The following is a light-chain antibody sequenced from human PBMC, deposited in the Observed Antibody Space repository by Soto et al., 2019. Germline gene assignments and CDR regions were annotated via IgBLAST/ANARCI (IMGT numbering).Light chain of an antibody. J-gene: IGLJ1*01. Sequence: QSALTQPPSASGSPGQSVTISCTGTSSDVGGYNYVSWYQQHPGKAPKLMIYEVSKRPSGVPDRLSGSKSGNTASLTVSGLQAEDEADYYCCSYAGSNNFGVFGTGTKLTVL. CDR2: EVS. CDR1: SSDVGGYNY. V-gene: IGLV2-8*01. CDR3: CSYAGSNNFGV.